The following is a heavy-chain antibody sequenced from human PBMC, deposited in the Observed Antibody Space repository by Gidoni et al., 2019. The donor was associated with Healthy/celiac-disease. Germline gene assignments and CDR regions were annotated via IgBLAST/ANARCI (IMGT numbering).Heavy chain of an antibody. J-gene: IGHJ2*01. Sequence: QVQLQESGPGLVKPSATLSLTCAVSGYSISSGYYWGWIRQPPGKGLEWIGSIYHSGSTYYNPSLKSRVTISVDTSKNQFSLKLSSVTAADTAVYYCARDPTRYFDLWGRGTLVTVSS. V-gene: IGHV4-38-2*02. CDR2: IYHSGST. CDR3: ARDPTRYFDL. CDR1: GYSISSGYY. D-gene: IGHD1-1*01.